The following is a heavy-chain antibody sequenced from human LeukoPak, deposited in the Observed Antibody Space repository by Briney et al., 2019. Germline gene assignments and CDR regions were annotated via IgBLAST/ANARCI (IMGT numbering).Heavy chain of an antibody. CDR1: GFTFGDYT. CDR3: TRGGDLSTVAGALDY. V-gene: IGHV3-49*04. Sequence: GGSLRLSCTASGFTFGDYTMSWVRQAPGKGLEWVGFIRSKAYGGTTEYAASAKGRFTISRDDSKSIAHLQMNSLKTEDTAVYYCTRGGDLSTVAGALDYWGQGTLVTVSS. CDR2: IRSKAYGGTT. J-gene: IGHJ4*02. D-gene: IGHD6-19*01.